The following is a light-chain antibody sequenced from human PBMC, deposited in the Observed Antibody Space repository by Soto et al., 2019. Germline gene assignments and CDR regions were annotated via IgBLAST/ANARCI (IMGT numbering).Light chain of an antibody. J-gene: IGLJ1*01. CDR1: NSNIGSNT. CDR3: ATSDERLNGYV. V-gene: IGLV1-44*01. CDR2: SNN. Sequence: QSVLTQPPSASGTPGQRVTISCSGSNSNIGSNTVTWYQQLPGRTPLLLIYSNNQRSSGVPSQFSCSRSGTSGSLAISGLQYAEEDDDYCATSDERLNGYVFGSGTKVTVL.